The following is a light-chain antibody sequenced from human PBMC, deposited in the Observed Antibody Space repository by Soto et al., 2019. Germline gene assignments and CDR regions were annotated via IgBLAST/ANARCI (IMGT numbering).Light chain of an antibody. CDR1: QSVSSNY. Sequence: EIGLTQSPCTLSLSQGERATLSCRASQSVSSNYFAWYQQKPGQAPRLLIYGASTRATGIPARFSGSGSGTEFTLTISSLQSEDFAVYFCQQYNNWPPITFGQGTRLEIK. V-gene: IGKV3-15*01. CDR3: QQYNNWPPIT. CDR2: GAS. J-gene: IGKJ5*01.